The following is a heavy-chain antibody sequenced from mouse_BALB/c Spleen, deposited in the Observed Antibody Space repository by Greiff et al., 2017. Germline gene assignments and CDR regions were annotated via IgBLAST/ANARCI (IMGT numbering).Heavy chain of an antibody. J-gene: IGHJ3*01. V-gene: IGHV2-2*02. CDR2: IWSGGST. D-gene: IGHD2-2*01. CDR3: ARKGGYDVGWFAY. CDR1: GFSFTSYG. Sequence: QVQLQQSGPGLVQPSQSLSITCTVSGFSFTSYGVHWVRQSPGKGLEWLGVIWSGGSTDYNAAFISRLSISKDNSKSQVFFKMNSLQANDTAIYYCARKGGYDVGWFAYWGQGTLVTVSA.